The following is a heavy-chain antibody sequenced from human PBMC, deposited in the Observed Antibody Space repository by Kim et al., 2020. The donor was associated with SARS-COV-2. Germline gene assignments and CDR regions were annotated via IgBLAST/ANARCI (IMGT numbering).Heavy chain of an antibody. D-gene: IGHD6-13*01. J-gene: IGHJ4*02. CDR1: GFTFSSYG. CDR3: AKDSASYSLY. Sequence: GGSLRLSCAASGFTFSSYGMHWVRQAPDKGLEWVAVISYDGSNKYYADSVKGRFTISRDNSKNTLYLQMNSLRAEDTAVYYCAKDSASYSLYWGQGTLVTVSS. CDR2: ISYDGSNK. V-gene: IGHV3-30*18.